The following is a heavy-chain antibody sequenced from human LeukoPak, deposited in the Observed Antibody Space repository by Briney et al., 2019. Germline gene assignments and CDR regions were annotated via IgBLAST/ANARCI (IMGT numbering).Heavy chain of an antibody. V-gene: IGHV1-58*02. Sequence: SVKVSCKASGFTFTSTAIQWVRQARGQRLEWIGWIVVGSGNTNYAQKFQERVTITRDMSTSTAYMELSSLRSEDTALYYCAADPYSGCDYAFDYWGRGTLVTVSS. D-gene: IGHD5-12*01. CDR2: IVVGSGNT. CDR3: AADPYSGCDYAFDY. CDR1: GFTFTSTA. J-gene: IGHJ4*02.